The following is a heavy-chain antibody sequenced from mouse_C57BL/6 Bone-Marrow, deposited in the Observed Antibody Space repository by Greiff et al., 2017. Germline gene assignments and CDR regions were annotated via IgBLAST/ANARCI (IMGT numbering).Heavy chain of an antibody. CDR3: ARNPRSNYPYYLDD. CDR1: GYTFPDSS. D-gene: IGHD2-5*01. V-gene: IGHV1-26*01. J-gene: IGHJ2*01. CDR2: INPTHGGP. Sequence: EVQLQQSGPELVKPGASVKISCKASGYTFPDSSMNWLKQSHGKSLEWIGDINPTHGGPSYNQNFKGKATLTVDKSSSTAYMELRSLTAEDSAGYYCARNPRSNYPYYLDDGGQGTTLTVSS.